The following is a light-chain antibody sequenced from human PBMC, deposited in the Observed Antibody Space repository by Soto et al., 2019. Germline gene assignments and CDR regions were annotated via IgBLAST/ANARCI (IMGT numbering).Light chain of an antibody. V-gene: IGKV1-17*01. CDR2: SAS. J-gene: IGKJ4*01. CDR3: LQLNNSPGP. Sequence: IQMTQSPSSLPASVGDRVTITCRASQSIKNDLGWYQQKPGKAPKRLIYSASSLQSGVPSRFSGSGSGTEFTVTIITLQPEDLATDYCLQLNNSPGPVGGGTKVDIK. CDR1: QSIKND.